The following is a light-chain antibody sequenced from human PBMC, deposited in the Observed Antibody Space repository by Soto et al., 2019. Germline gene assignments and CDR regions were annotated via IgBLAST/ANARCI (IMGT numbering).Light chain of an antibody. Sequence: QSALTQPASVSGSPGQSITISCTGTSSDIGGYNYISWYQQHPGKAPKFIIYDVRNRPSGVSNRFSGSKSGNTASLTISGLQAEDEADYYCSSYTSGSTVIFGGGTKLTVL. J-gene: IGLJ2*01. CDR2: DVR. V-gene: IGLV2-14*03. CDR3: SSYTSGSTVI. CDR1: SSDIGGYNY.